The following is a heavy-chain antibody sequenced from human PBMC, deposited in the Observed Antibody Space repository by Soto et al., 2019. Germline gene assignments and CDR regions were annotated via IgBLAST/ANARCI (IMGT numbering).Heavy chain of an antibody. CDR3: ARQEQLVVYY. CDR1: GFSFSSYN. V-gene: IGHV4-59*08. D-gene: IGHD6-6*01. CDR2: IYNSGST. J-gene: IGHJ4*02. Sequence: PAETLTLTCAASGFSFSSYNMNWVRQPPGKGLEWIGCIYNSGSTIYNSSLKSRVTISVDTSKNQFSLKLSSVTAADTAVYYCARQEQLVVYYWGQGTLVTVSS.